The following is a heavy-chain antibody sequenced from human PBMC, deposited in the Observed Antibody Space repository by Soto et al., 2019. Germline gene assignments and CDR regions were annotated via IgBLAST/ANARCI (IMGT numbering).Heavy chain of an antibody. Sequence: ASVKVSCKASGYTFTSYDINGVRQATGQGLEWMGWMNPNSGNTGYAQKFQGRVTMTRNTSISTAYMELSSLRSEDTAVYYCARVRGIAARASQNYNWFDPWGQGTLVTVSS. CDR2: MNPNSGNT. V-gene: IGHV1-8*01. CDR1: GYTFTSYD. CDR3: ARVRGIAARASQNYNWFDP. J-gene: IGHJ5*02. D-gene: IGHD6-6*01.